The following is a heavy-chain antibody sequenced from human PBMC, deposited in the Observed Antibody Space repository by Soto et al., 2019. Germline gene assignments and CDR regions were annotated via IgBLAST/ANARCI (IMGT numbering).Heavy chain of an antibody. CDR1: GGSMNSYY. Sequence: SETLSLTCTVSGGSMNSYYWTWVRQPPGKGLEWIGYVYDSGTSKYNASLESRITMSLDKSRNQFSLSLSYVTAADTAVYFCARYSPPKKSFDGNPGWLDPWGQGTLVTVSS. CDR3: ARYSPPKKSFDGNPGWLDP. V-gene: IGHV4-59*01. J-gene: IGHJ5*02. CDR2: VYDSGTS. D-gene: IGHD2-21*01.